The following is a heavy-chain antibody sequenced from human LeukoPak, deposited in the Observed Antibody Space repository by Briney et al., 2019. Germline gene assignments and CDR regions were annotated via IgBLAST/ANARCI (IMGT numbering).Heavy chain of an antibody. J-gene: IGHJ4*02. CDR2: ISSSGSTI. CDR3: ARDYYDSSGYSFDY. V-gene: IGHV3-11*01. CDR1: GFTFSDYY. Sequence: AGGSLRLSCAASGFTFSDYYMSWLRQAPGKGLEWVSYISSSGSTIYYADSVKGRFTISRDNAKNSLYLQMNSLRAEDTAVYYCARDYYDSSGYSFDYWGQGTLVTVSS. D-gene: IGHD3-22*01.